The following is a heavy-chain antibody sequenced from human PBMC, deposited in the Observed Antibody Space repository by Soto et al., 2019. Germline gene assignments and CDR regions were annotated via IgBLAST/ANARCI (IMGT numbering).Heavy chain of an antibody. CDR3: VKDDRILGRRYFDL. Sequence: GGSLRLSCAASGFTFSSYAMTWVRQAPGKGLEWVSSISFSDGGTYYADSVKGRLTISRDNSKNTLFLQMNSLRVEDTAVYYCVKDDRILGRRYFDLWGRGTLVTVPS. J-gene: IGHJ2*01. D-gene: IGHD2-15*01. CDR2: ISFSDGGT. V-gene: IGHV3-23*01. CDR1: GFTFSSYA.